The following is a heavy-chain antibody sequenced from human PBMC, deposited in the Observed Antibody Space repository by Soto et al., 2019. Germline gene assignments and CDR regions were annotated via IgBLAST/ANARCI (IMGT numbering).Heavy chain of an antibody. CDR3: ARSQWLVPDDY. CDR2: ISGSGGST. V-gene: IGHV3-23*01. CDR1: GFTLSSYA. D-gene: IGHD6-19*01. Sequence: PGGSLRLSCAASGFTLSSYAMSWVRQAPGKGLEWVSAISGSGGSTYYADSVKGRFTISRDNAKNSLYLQMNSLRAEDTAVYYCARSQWLVPDDYWGQGTLVTVSS. J-gene: IGHJ4*02.